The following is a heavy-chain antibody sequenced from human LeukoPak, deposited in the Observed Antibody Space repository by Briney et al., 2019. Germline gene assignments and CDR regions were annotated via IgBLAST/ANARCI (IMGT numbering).Heavy chain of an antibody. J-gene: IGHJ4*02. CDR2: IYYSGST. CDR1: GGSISSGGYY. D-gene: IGHD3-9*01. Sequence: PSETLSLTCTVSGGSISSGGYYWSWIRQHPGKGLEWIGYIYYSGSTYYNPSLKSRVTISVDTSKNQFSLKLSSVTAADTAVYYCARGRDYDILTGYFYFDYWGQGTLVTVSS. CDR3: ARGRDYDILTGYFYFDY. V-gene: IGHV4-31*03.